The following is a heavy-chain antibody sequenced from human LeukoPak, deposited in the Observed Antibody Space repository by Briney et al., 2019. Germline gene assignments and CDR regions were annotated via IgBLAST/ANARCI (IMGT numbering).Heavy chain of an antibody. J-gene: IGHJ4*02. CDR3: ARGEGYSGYDLNFDY. CDR1: GFTFSSYG. CDR2: ISGSGGST. Sequence: PGGSLRLSCAASGFTFSSYGMSWVRQAPGKGLEWVSAISGSGGSTYYADSVKGRFTISRDNSKNTLYLQMNSLRAEDTAVYYCARGEGYSGYDLNFDYWGQGTLVTVSS. V-gene: IGHV3-23*01. D-gene: IGHD5-12*01.